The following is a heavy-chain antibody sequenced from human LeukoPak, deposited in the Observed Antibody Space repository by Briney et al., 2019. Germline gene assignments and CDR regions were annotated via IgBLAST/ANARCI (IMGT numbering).Heavy chain of an antibody. Sequence: GGSLRLSCVASGFTFTDYSMNWVRQAPGKGLEWLSYISRSGNTIYDADSVKGRFTISRHNAKNSLNLQMNGLRAEDTAVYYCARDRRDYFYYGMDVWGQGTTVTVSS. V-gene: IGHV3-48*04. CDR3: ARDRRDYFYYGMDV. CDR2: ISRSGNTI. CDR1: GFTFTDYS. J-gene: IGHJ6*02.